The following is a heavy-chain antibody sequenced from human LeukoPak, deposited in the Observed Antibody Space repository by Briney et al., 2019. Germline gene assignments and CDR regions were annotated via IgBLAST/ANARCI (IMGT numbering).Heavy chain of an antibody. CDR3: VRGSLRLPRSTPDY. V-gene: IGHV3-74*03. D-gene: IGHD2-21*02. CDR1: GFSFTNYW. J-gene: IGHJ4*02. CDR2: ISSDGSVT. Sequence: GGSLRLSCAVSGFSFTNYWMHWVRQDPGKGLVWVSYISSDGSVTKYADSVKGRFTISRDNAVNTLYLQMDSLRVEDTAVYYCVRGSLRLPRSTPDYWGQGTLVTVSS.